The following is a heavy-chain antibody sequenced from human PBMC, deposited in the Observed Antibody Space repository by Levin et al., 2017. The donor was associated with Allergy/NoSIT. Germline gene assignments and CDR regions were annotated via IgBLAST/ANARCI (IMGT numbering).Heavy chain of an antibody. CDR3: ARISHSNWD. CDR2: IYYSGST. J-gene: IGHJ4*02. CDR1: GFTFSSYA. V-gene: IGHV4-59*01. Sequence: GSLRLSCAASGFTFSSYAMSWVRQPPGKGLEWIGYIYYSGSTNYNPSLKSRVTISVDTSKNQFSLKLSSVTAADTAVYYCARISHSNWDWGQGTLVTVSS. D-gene: IGHD4-11*01.